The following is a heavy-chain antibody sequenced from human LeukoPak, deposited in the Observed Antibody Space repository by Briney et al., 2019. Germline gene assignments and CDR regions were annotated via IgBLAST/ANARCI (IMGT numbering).Heavy chain of an antibody. Sequence: SVKVSCKASGGTFSSYAISWVRQAPGQGLEWMGRIIPILGIANYAQKFQGRVTITADKSTSTAYMELSSLRSEDTAVYYCATDIYYDSSGYYYVGNYWGQGTLVTVSS. D-gene: IGHD3-22*01. CDR1: GGTFSSYA. CDR3: ATDIYYDSSGYYYVGNY. V-gene: IGHV1-69*04. J-gene: IGHJ4*02. CDR2: IIPILGIA.